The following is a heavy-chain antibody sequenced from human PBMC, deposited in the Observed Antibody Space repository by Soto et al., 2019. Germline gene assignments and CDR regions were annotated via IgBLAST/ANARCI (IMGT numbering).Heavy chain of an antibody. CDR1: RYKFTWDW. Sequence: GESLKISCKASRYKFTWDWIGWVRQMPGKGLELMGVVYPGDSDIRYSPSFQGLVIISADKSITTAYLQWSSLKASDTAMYYCTRSEQLYTFDSWGQGTLVTVSS. CDR3: TRSEQLYTFDS. CDR2: VYPGDSDI. J-gene: IGHJ4*02. D-gene: IGHD6-6*01. V-gene: IGHV5-51*01.